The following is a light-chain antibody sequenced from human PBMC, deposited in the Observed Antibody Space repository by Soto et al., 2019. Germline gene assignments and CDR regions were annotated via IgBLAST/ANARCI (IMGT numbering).Light chain of an antibody. CDR3: QQTYSTPFS. Sequence: DIQMTQSPSSLSASVGDTVTITCRASQKISTYVNWYQQKLGKAPKLLISVSSNLHSGVPSRFSGSGSGTDFSIIMTSVQPEDFATYYRQQTYSTPFSFGGGTKVEIK. V-gene: IGKV1-39*01. CDR1: QKISTY. CDR2: VSS. J-gene: IGKJ4*01.